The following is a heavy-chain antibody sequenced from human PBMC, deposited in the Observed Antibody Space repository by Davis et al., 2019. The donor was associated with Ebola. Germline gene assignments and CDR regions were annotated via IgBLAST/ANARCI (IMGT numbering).Heavy chain of an antibody. CDR3: ARDYYDSSGYYYVEAHNWFDP. CDR1: GGTFSSYA. J-gene: IGHJ5*02. V-gene: IGHV1-69*06. D-gene: IGHD3-22*01. CDR2: IIPIFGTA. Sequence: SVKVSCKASGGTFSSYAISWVRQAPGQGLEWMGGIIPIFGTANYAQKFQGRVTITADKSTSTAYMELSSLRSEDTAVYYCARDYYDSSGYYYVEAHNWFDPWGQGTLVTVSS.